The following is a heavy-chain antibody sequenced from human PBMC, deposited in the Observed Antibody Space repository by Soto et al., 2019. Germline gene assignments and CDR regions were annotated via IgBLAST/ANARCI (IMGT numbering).Heavy chain of an antibody. D-gene: IGHD6-25*01. Sequence: ASVKVSCKASGYTFITYDIHCVREATGQGLEWMGWMNPSNGNAGYAQKFQGRVTMTRNTSISTAYMDLSSLRSEDTAVYFCARRKERSGPHYFDSWGQGTLVTV. CDR1: GYTFITYD. CDR2: MNPSNGNA. V-gene: IGHV1-8*01. J-gene: IGHJ4*02. CDR3: ARRKERSGPHYFDS.